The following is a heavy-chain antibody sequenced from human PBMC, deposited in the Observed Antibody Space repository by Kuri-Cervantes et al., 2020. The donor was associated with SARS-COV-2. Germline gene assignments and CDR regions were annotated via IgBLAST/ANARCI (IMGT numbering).Heavy chain of an antibody. J-gene: IGHJ5*02. Sequence: LRLSCAVYGGSFSGYYWSWIRQPPGKGLEWIGEINHSGSTNYNPSLKSLVTISVDTSKNQFSLKLSSVTAADTAVYYCARARRITIFGVVGWFDPWGQGTLVTVSS. V-gene: IGHV4-34*09. CDR3: ARARRITIFGVVGWFDP. CDR2: INHSGST. D-gene: IGHD3-3*01. CDR1: GGSFSGYY.